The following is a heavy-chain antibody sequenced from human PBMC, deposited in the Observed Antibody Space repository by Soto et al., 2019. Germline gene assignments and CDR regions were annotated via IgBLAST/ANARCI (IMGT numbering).Heavy chain of an antibody. CDR3: AREGLTGTIGLYYYYGMDV. Sequence: SETLSLTCTVSGGXISSYYWSWIRQPPGKGLEWIGYIYYSGSTNYNPSLKSRVTISVDTSKNQFSLKLSSVTAADTAVYYCAREGLTGTIGLYYYYGMDVWGQGTTVTVSS. CDR1: GGXISSYY. V-gene: IGHV4-59*01. D-gene: IGHD1-7*01. CDR2: IYYSGST. J-gene: IGHJ6*02.